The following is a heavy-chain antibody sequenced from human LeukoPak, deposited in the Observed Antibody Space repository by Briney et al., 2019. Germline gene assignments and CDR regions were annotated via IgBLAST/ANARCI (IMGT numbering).Heavy chain of an antibody. Sequence: EGSLRLSCAASGFTFRTHSMNWVRQAPGKGLEWVAYISSTSSTIYYADSVKGRFTISRDNSKNTLYLQINSLRVEDTAVYYCAKGGTNDMATSFWGLGTLVTVSS. CDR3: AKGGTNDMATSF. D-gene: IGHD5-24*01. CDR1: GFTFRTHS. V-gene: IGHV3-48*01. CDR2: ISSTSSTI. J-gene: IGHJ4*02.